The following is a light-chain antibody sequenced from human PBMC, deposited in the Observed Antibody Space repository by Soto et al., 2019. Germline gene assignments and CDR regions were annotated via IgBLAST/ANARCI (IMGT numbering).Light chain of an antibody. CDR2: FAS. Sequence: VMTQSPATLSVSPGERAALSCRASQSVSTNLAWYQQKPGQPPRLLIYFASTRATAVPARFTAGGSGTEFTLTISRLEPEDFAVYYCQQYGSSPTTFGQGTKVDIK. V-gene: IGKV3-15*01. CDR3: QQYGSSPTT. CDR1: QSVSTN. J-gene: IGKJ1*01.